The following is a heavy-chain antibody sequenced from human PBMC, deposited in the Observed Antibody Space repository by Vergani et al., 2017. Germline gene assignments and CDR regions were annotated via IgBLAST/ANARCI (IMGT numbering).Heavy chain of an antibody. J-gene: IGHJ6*02. CDR2: ISWDGGST. V-gene: IGHV3-43*01. D-gene: IGHD3-10*01. CDR3: ARRLGVNYYYGMDV. CDR1: GFTFDDYT. Sequence: EVQLVESGGGLVQPGRSLRLSCTASGFTFDDYTMHWVRQAPGKGLEWVSLISWDGGSTYYADSVKGRFTISRDNSKNSLYLQMNSLRAEDTAVYYCARRLGVNYYYGMDVWGQGTTVTVSS.